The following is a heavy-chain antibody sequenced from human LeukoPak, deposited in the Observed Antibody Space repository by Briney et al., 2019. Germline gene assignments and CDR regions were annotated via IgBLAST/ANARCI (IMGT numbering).Heavy chain of an antibody. Sequence: SVKVSCKASGGTFSSYTISWVRQAPGQGLEWMGRIIPILGIANCAQKFQGRVTITADKSTSTAYMELSSLRSEDTAVYYCARGGYCSSTSCLTYFDYWGQGTLVTVSS. CDR1: GGTFSSYT. CDR2: IIPILGIA. J-gene: IGHJ4*02. V-gene: IGHV1-69*02. D-gene: IGHD2-2*01. CDR3: ARGGYCSSTSCLTYFDY.